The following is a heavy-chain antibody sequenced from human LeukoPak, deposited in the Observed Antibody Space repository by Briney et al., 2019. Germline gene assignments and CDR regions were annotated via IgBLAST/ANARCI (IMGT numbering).Heavy chain of an antibody. V-gene: IGHV3-33*01. D-gene: IGHD2-15*01. CDR3: ARDLMVVVAATPALDV. Sequence: RSLRLSCAASGFTFSSYGMHWVRQAPGKGLEWVAVIWYDGSNKYYADSVKGRFTISRDNSKNTLYLQMNSLRAEDTAVYYCARDLMVVVAATPALDVWGQGTTVTVSS. J-gene: IGHJ6*02. CDR1: GFTFSSYG. CDR2: IWYDGSNK.